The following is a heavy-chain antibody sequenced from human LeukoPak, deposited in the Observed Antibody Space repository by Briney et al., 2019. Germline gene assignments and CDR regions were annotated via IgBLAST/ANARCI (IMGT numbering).Heavy chain of an antibody. J-gene: IGHJ3*02. Sequence: GGSLRLSCAASGFTFSSYAMSWVRQAPGKGLEWVSAISGSGGSTYYADSVKGRFTISRDNSKNTLYLQMNSLRAEDTAVYYCASTMIVVVFARFDAFDIWGQGTMVTVSS. V-gene: IGHV3-23*01. CDR3: ASTMIVVVFARFDAFDI. D-gene: IGHD3-22*01. CDR1: GFTFSSYA. CDR2: ISGSGGST.